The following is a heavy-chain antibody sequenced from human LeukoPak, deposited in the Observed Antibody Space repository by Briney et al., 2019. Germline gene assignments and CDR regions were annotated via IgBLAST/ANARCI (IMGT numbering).Heavy chain of an antibody. Sequence: SETLSLTCAVSGGSISSSNWWSWVRQPPGKGLEWIGEIYHSGSTYYNPSLKSRVTILIDTSKNQFSLRLTSVTAADTAVYYCARERFTGYFFDYWGQGTLVTVSS. V-gene: IGHV4-4*02. CDR2: IYHSGST. CDR3: ARERFTGYFFDY. J-gene: IGHJ4*02. D-gene: IGHD3-9*01. CDR1: GGSISSSNW.